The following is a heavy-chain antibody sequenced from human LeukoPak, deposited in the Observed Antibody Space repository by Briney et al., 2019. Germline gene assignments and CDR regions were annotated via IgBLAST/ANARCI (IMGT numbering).Heavy chain of an antibody. V-gene: IGHV4-59*08. J-gene: IGHJ4*02. D-gene: IGHD3-10*01. CDR3: ARHYGP. Sequence: SETLSLTCTVSGGSISSYYWSWIRQPPGKGLEWIGSIYYSGSTYYNPSLKSRVTISVDTSKNQFSLKLNSVTAKDTAVYYCARHYGPWGQGTLVTVSS. CDR1: GGSISSYY. CDR2: IYYSGST.